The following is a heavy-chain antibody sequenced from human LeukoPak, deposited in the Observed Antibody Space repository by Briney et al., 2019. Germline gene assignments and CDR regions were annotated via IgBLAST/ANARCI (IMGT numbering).Heavy chain of an antibody. CDR3: ARGGYYDSSGYYYVGYFHH. J-gene: IGHJ1*01. CDR1: GFTFSSYE. V-gene: IGHV3-48*03. D-gene: IGHD3-22*01. Sequence: GGSLRLSCAASGFTFSSYEMNWVRQAPGKGLEGVSYISFSGSTIYYADSVKGRFTISRDNAKNSLYVQMKSLRAEDTAVYYCARGGYYDSSGYYYVGYFHHWGQGTLVTVSS. CDR2: ISFSGSTI.